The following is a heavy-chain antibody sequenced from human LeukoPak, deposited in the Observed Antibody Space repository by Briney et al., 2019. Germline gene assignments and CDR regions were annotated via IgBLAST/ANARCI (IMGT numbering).Heavy chain of an antibody. CDR2: VYRSGST. CDR3: ARENWVFDY. CDR1: GGSISSSSYY. D-gene: IGHD7-27*01. Sequence: SETLSLTCTVSGGSISSSSYYWGWIRQPPGKGLEWIGSVYRSGSTYYNPSLKSRVTISVDTSKNQISLKVRSVTAADTAVYYCARENWVFDYWGQGILVTVSS. V-gene: IGHV4-39*07. J-gene: IGHJ4*02.